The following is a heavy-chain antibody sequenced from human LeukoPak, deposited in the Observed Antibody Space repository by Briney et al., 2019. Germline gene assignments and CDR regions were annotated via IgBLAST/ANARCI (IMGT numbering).Heavy chain of an antibody. V-gene: IGHV7-4-1*02. CDR1: GYTFPSYT. CDR3: ARGYTKDMTSVTHFDY. J-gene: IGHJ4*02. D-gene: IGHD4-17*01. CDR2: INTNTGNP. Sequence: ASVQVSCNASGYTFPSYTMNWVRQAPGQGLEWMGWINTNTGNPTYAQGFTGRFVFSLETSVSTAYLQISSLNAEDTAVYYCARGYTKDMTSVTHFDYWGQGTLVTVSS.